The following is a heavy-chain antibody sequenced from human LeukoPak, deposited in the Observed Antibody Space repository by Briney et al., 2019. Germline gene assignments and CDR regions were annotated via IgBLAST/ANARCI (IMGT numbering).Heavy chain of an antibody. Sequence: GGSLRLSCAASGFTFKLYWMHWVRQVPGKRPVWVSRIDDDGSDTIYADSVRGRFTISRDDAKNTVYLQMNNLRAEDTAVYYCVRGGPSTWSWGQGALVTVSS. D-gene: IGHD2-15*01. CDR3: VRGGPSTWS. J-gene: IGHJ5*02. CDR1: GFTFKLYW. CDR2: IDDDGSDT. V-gene: IGHV3-74*01.